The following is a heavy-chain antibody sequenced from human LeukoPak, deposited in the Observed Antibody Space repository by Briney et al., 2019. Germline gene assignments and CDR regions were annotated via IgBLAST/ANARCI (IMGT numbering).Heavy chain of an antibody. Sequence: SQTLSLTCTVSGGSISSGSYYWSWIRQPAGKGLEWIGRIYYSGSTNYNPSLKSRVTISVDTSKNQFSLKLSSVTAADTAVYYCARGQEVVPAHYYYMDVWGKGTTVTVSS. CDR2: IYYSGST. D-gene: IGHD2-2*01. J-gene: IGHJ6*03. CDR1: GGSISSGSYY. CDR3: ARGQEVVPAHYYYMDV. V-gene: IGHV4-61*02.